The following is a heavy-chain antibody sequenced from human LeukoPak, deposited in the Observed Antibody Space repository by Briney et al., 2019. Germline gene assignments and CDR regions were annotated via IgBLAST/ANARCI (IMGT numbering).Heavy chain of an antibody. Sequence: SGTLSLTCTVSRGPINSGDYFWSWIRQSAGKGLEWIERIYTSGSTNYNPSLKSRVTMSVDTSKNQFSLKLSSVTAADTAVYYCARDQVVVTSVRWFDPWGQGTLVTVSS. D-gene: IGHD3-22*01. CDR3: ARDQVVVTSVRWFDP. V-gene: IGHV4-61*02. J-gene: IGHJ5*02. CDR1: RGPINSGDYF. CDR2: IYTSGST.